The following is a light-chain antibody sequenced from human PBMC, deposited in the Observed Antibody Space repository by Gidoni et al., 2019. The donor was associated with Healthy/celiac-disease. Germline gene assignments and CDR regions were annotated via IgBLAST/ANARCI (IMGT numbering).Light chain of an antibody. J-gene: IGKJ2*01. CDR2: GAS. CDR3: QQYGSSPPYT. V-gene: IGKV3-20*01. CDR1: QSVSSSY. Sequence: EIVLTHSPGTLSLSPGERATPPCRASQSVSSSYLAWYQQKPGQAPRLLIYGASSRATGIPDRFSGSGSGTDFTLTISRLEPEDFAVYYCQQYGSSPPYTFGQGTKLEIK.